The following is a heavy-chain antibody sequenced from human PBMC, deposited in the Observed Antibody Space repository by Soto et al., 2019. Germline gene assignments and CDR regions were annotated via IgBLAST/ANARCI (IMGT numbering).Heavy chain of an antibody. J-gene: IGHJ4*02. CDR1: GFTFSSYA. D-gene: IGHD3-22*01. V-gene: IGHV3-64D*08. CDR2: ISSNGGST. Sequence: LRLSCSASGFTFSSYAMHWVRQAPGKGLEYVSAISSNGGSTYYADSVKGRFTISRDNSKNTLYLQMSSLRAEDTAVYYCVKDPPSTYYYYSSGYYYGGFAYWGQGTLVTVSS. CDR3: VKDPPSTYYYYSSGYYYGGFAY.